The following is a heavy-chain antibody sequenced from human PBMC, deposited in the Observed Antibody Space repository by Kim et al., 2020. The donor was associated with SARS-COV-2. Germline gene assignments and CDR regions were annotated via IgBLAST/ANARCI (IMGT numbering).Heavy chain of an antibody. D-gene: IGHD6-19*01. V-gene: IGHV4-59*13. CDR1: GGSISSYY. Sequence: SETLSLTCTVSGGSISSYYWSWIRQPPGKGLEWIGYIYYSGSTNYNPSLKSRVTISVDTSKNQFSLKLSSVTAADTAVYYCARDDGYSSGWYRGDWFDPWGQGTLVTVSS. CDR3: ARDDGYSSGWYRGDWFDP. CDR2: IYYSGST. J-gene: IGHJ5*02.